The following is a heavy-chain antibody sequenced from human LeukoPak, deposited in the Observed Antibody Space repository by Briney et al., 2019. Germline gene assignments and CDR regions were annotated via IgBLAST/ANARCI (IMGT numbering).Heavy chain of an antibody. CDR2: ISYDGSDK. Sequence: GGSLRLSCAASGFTFSSYSMNWVRQAPGKGLEWVAVISYDGSDKYYADSVKGRFSISRDDSKNTVYLQMNSLRTEDTAVYYCARSVHFGYHDYWGQGTLVTVSS. J-gene: IGHJ4*02. CDR1: GFTFSSYS. D-gene: IGHD3-22*01. CDR3: ARSVHFGYHDY. V-gene: IGHV3-30*03.